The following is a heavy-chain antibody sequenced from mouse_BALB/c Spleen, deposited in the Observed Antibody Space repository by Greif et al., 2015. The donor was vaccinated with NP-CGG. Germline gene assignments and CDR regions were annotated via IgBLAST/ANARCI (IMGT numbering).Heavy chain of an antibody. J-gene: IGHJ2*01. CDR2: ISSGSSTI. Sequence: EVKVEESGGGLVQPGGSRKLSCAASGFTFSSFGMHWVRQAPEKGLEWVAYISSGSSTIYYADTVKGRFTISRDNPKNTLFLQMTSLRSEDTAMYYCARYDYYFDYWGQGTTLTVSS. V-gene: IGHV5-17*02. D-gene: IGHD2-4*01. CDR1: GFTFSSFG. CDR3: ARYDYYFDY.